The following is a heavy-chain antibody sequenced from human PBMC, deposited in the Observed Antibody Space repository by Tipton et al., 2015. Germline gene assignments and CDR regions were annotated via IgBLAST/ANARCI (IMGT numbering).Heavy chain of an antibody. CDR1: GGSISSYY. CDR2: IYSSATI. CDR3: ARDSYYDSRGMDYWYFDL. J-gene: IGHJ2*01. V-gene: IGHV4-59*12. Sequence: LRLSCTVSGGSISSYYWNWIRQSPGKGLEWIGYIYSSATISYSSALRSRVTISVDKSKNQFSLKLSSLTAADTAVYYCARDSYYDSRGMDYWYFDLWGLVTLVTVSS. D-gene: IGHD3-22*01.